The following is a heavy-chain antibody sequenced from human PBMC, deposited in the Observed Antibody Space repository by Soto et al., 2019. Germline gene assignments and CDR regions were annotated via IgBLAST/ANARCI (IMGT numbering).Heavy chain of an antibody. CDR1: RDTFTSYC. Sequence: ASVKVSCKAPRDTFTSYCINWVLQAPGQGLEWMGVINPHGGSTAYAQKFKGRVTLTRDTSASTVYMEVSSLTSEDTAMYYCARSSGGKVGIIIEGTNWFAPRGQGSLV. V-gene: IGHV1-46*01. CDR3: ARSSGGKVGIIIEGTNWFAP. D-gene: IGHD1-26*01. J-gene: IGHJ5*02. CDR2: INPHGGST.